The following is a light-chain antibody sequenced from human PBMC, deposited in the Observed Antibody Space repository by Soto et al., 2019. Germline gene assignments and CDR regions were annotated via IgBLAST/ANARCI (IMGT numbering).Light chain of an antibody. CDR3: QQYGSSGT. V-gene: IGKV3-20*01. Sequence: IVLTQYPANLSLSPGERATLSCRASQSVSNNYLAWYQQKPGQAPRLLIYGASNRATGIPDRFSGSGSGTDFTLTISRMEPEDFAVYYCQQYGSSGTFGQGTKVDIK. CDR1: QSVSNNY. CDR2: GAS. J-gene: IGKJ1*01.